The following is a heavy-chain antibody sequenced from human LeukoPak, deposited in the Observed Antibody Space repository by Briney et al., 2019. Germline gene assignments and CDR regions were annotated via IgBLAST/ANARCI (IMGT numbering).Heavy chain of an antibody. V-gene: IGHV3-49*04. Sequence: GGSLRLSCTASGFTFGDYAMSWVRQAPGKGLEWVGFIRSKAYGGTTEYAASVKGRFAISRDDSKSIAYLQMNSLKTEDTAVYYCTREAAAVYMDVWGKGTTVTVSS. J-gene: IGHJ6*03. CDR3: TREAAAVYMDV. CDR1: GFTFGDYA. CDR2: IRSKAYGGTT. D-gene: IGHD6-13*01.